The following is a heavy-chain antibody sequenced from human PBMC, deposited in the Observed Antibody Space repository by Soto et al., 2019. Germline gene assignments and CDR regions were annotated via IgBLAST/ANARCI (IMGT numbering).Heavy chain of an antibody. D-gene: IGHD2-8*01. CDR2: ISYDGSNK. J-gene: IGHJ4*02. Sequence: GGSLRLSCAASGVTFSTYAMHWVRQAPGKGLEWVAFISYDGSNKHYADSVKGPFTISRDNSKNMLYLQMNSLRAEDTAVYYCAKEKWANPDSWGQGTLVTVSS. CDR1: GVTFSTYA. CDR3: AKEKWANPDS. V-gene: IGHV3-30-3*01.